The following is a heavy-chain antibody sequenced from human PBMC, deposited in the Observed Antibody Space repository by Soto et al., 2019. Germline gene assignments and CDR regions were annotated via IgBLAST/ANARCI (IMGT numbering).Heavy chain of an antibody. Sequence: QVHLQESGPGRVKTSETLSLTCTISGGSISGSAWSWIRQPPGKGLECIGFIHDSGSYHSKSSLRVRLNMSFGPASKQFSLNLRSVTAADTATYFCAGIPLPARGWGPWIHLYYYSWGRGAPVTVSS. CDR3: AGIPLPARGWGPWIHLYYYS. CDR1: GGSISGSA. D-gene: IGHD3-16*01. J-gene: IGHJ2*01. V-gene: IGHV4-59*12. CDR2: IHDSGSY.